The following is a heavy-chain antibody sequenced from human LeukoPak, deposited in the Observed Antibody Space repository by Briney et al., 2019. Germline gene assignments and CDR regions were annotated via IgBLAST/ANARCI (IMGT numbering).Heavy chain of an antibody. V-gene: IGHV4-39*01. D-gene: IGHD6-19*01. Sequence: PSETLSLTCTVSGGSISSSSYYWGWIRQPPGKGLEWIGSIYYSGSTYYNPSLKSRVTISVDTSKNQFSLKLSSVTAADTAVYYCASHRSGWYQGYFDYWGQGTLVTVSS. CDR2: IYYSGST. CDR3: ASHRSGWYQGYFDY. CDR1: GGSISSSSYY. J-gene: IGHJ4*02.